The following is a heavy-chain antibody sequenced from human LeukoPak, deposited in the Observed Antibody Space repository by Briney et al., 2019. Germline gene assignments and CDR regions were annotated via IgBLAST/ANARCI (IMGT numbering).Heavy chain of an antibody. Sequence: SETLSLTCTVSGGSISSYYWSWIRQPPGKGLEWIGYIYYSGSTNYNPSLKSRVTISVDTSKDQFSLKLSSVTAADTAVYCCARGDGPWDYWGQGTLVTVSS. V-gene: IGHV4-59*01. CDR2: IYYSGST. CDR3: ARGDGPWDY. D-gene: IGHD5-24*01. CDR1: GGSISSYY. J-gene: IGHJ4*02.